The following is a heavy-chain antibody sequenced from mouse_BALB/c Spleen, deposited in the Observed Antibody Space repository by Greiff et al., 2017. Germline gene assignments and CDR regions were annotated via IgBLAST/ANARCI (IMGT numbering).Heavy chain of an antibody. CDR3: AALLWPFDY. Sequence: EVQRVESGAELVKPGASVKLSCTASGFNIKDTYMHWVKQRPEQGLEWIGRIDPANGNTKYDPKFQGKATITADTSSNTAYLQLSSLTSEDTAVYYCAALLWPFDYWGQGTTLTVSS. V-gene: IGHV14-3*02. CDR1: GFNIKDTY. D-gene: IGHD2-10*01. J-gene: IGHJ2*01. CDR2: IDPANGNT.